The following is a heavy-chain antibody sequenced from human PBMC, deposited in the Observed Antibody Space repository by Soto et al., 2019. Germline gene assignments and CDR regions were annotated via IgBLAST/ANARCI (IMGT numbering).Heavy chain of an antibody. D-gene: IGHD6-13*01. CDR3: ASSRIAAAGTFDY. CDR1: GYTFTSYA. CDR2: INAGNGNT. V-gene: IGHV1-3*01. Sequence: EASVKVSCKASGYTFTSYAMHWVRPAPGQRLEWMGWINAGNGNTKYSQKFQGRVTITRDTSASTAYMELSSLRSEDTAVYYCASSRIAAAGTFDYWGQGTLVTVSS. J-gene: IGHJ4*02.